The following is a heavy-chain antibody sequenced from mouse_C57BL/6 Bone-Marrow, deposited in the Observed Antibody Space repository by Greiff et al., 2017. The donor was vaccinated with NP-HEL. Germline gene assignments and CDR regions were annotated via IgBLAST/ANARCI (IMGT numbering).Heavy chain of an antibody. V-gene: IGHV5-16*01. J-gene: IGHJ2*01. CDR2: INYDGSST. Sequence: EVKVVESEGGLVQPGSSMKLSCTASGFTFSDYYMAWVRQVPEKGLEWVANINYDGSSTYYLDSLKSRFIISRDNAKNILYLQMSSLKSEDTATYYCARRGAGRYFDYWGQGTTLTVSS. D-gene: IGHD3-3*01. CDR3: ARRGAGRYFDY. CDR1: GFTFSDYY.